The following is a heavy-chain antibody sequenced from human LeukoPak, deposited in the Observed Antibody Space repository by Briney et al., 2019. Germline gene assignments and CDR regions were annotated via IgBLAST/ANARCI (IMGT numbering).Heavy chain of an antibody. CDR3: ARELSWSGRDY. Sequence: GGSLRLSCAASGFTFSGSWMSWVRQAPGKGLEWVANINQDGSAKNYLDSVKGRFTISIDRGRNSLYLQMNSLRDEDTAVYYCARELSWSGRDYWGQGTLVTVSS. J-gene: IGHJ4*02. V-gene: IGHV3-7*01. CDR2: INQDGSAK. CDR1: GFTFSGSW. D-gene: IGHD3-3*01.